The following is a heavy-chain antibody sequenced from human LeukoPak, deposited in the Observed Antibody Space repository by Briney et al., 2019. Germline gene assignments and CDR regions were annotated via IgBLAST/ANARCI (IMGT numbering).Heavy chain of an antibody. J-gene: IGHJ4*02. CDR1: GYTFTSYG. CDR2: ISAYNGNT. V-gene: IGHV1-18*01. Sequence: ASVNVSCKASGYTFTSYGICWVRQAPGQGLEWMGWISAYNGNTNYAQKLQGRVTMTTDTSTSTAYMELRSLRSDDTAVYYCARVFDSGTQSDYWGQGTLVTVSS. CDR3: ARVFDSGTQSDY. D-gene: IGHD3-9*01.